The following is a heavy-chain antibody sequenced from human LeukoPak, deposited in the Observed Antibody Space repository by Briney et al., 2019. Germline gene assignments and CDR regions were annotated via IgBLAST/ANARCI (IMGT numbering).Heavy chain of an antibody. CDR1: GGSISSGGYS. D-gene: IGHD6-19*01. V-gene: IGHV4-30-2*01. CDR2: IYHSGST. Sequence: SETLSLTCAVSGGSISSGGYSWSWIRQPPGKGLEWIGYIYHSGSTYYNPSLKSRVTISVDTSKNQFSLNLSSVTAADTAVYYCARGPYSWLAGSPSAGFDYWGQGTLVTVSS. CDR3: ARGPYSWLAGSPSAGFDY. J-gene: IGHJ4*02.